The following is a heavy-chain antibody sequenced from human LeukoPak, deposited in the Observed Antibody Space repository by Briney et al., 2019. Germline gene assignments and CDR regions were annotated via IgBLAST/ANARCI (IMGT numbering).Heavy chain of an antibody. CDR3: ARDRSWGSQCYFDY. D-gene: IGHD7-27*01. CDR2: IWYDGSNK. CDR1: GFHFSTYG. J-gene: IGHJ4*02. V-gene: IGHV3-33*01. Sequence: PGRSLRLSCAASGFHFSTYGMHWVRQAPGKGLERVGVIWYDGSNKIYAESVKGRFTISRDNSKNTLYLQMNSLRAEDTAVYYCARDRSWGSQCYFDYWGQGTLVTVSS.